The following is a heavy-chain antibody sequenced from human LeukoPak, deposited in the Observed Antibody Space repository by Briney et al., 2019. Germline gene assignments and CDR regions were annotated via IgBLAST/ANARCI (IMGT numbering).Heavy chain of an antibody. Sequence: SETLSLTCAVYGGSFRGDYWNWIPQPPGKGLRWGGEINHSGSTNSNPSLKSRVTISVDRSKNQFSLKLSSVTAADTAVYYCARRPRYSSGWYYFDSWGQGTLVTVSS. V-gene: IGHV4-34*01. CDR3: ARRPRYSSGWYYFDS. CDR1: GGSFRGDY. J-gene: IGHJ4*02. CDR2: INHSGST. D-gene: IGHD6-19*01.